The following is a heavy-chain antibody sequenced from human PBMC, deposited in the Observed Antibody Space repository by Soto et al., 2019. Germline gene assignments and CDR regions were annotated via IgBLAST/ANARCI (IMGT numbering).Heavy chain of an antibody. Sequence: ASVKVSCKASGYTFTSYGISWVRQAPGQGLEWMGWISAYNGNTNYAQKLQGRVTMTTDTSTSTAYMELRSLRSDDTAVYYCAKDFAGFWSGSPGYWFDPWGQGTLVTVSS. CDR2: ISAYNGNT. CDR1: GYTFTSYG. V-gene: IGHV1-18*01. D-gene: IGHD3-3*01. J-gene: IGHJ5*02. CDR3: AKDFAGFWSGSPGYWFDP.